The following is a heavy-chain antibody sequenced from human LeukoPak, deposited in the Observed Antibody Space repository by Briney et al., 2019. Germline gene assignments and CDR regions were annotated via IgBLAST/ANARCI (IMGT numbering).Heavy chain of an antibody. CDR3: ARDRELSYGDTLGWAFDI. V-gene: IGHV1-46*01. CDR1: GYTFTSYY. Sequence: ASVKVSCKASGYTFTSYYMHWVRQAPGQGLEWMGIINPSGGSTSYAQKFQGRVTMTRDTSTSTVYMELSSLRFEDTAVYYCARDRELSYGDTLGWAFDIWGQGTMVTVSS. J-gene: IGHJ3*02. D-gene: IGHD4-17*01. CDR2: INPSGGST.